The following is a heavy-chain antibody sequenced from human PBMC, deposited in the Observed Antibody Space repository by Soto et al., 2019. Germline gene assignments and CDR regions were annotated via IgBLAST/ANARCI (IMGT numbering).Heavy chain of an antibody. CDR2: IWYDGSNK. Sequence: GGSLRLSCAASGFTFSSYGMHWVRQAPGKGLEWVAVIWYDGSNKYYADSVKGRFTISRDNSKNTLYLQMKSLRAEDTAVYYCATGRRPLDYGSGSYGMDVWGQGTTVTVSS. D-gene: IGHD3-16*01. CDR3: ATGRRPLDYGSGSYGMDV. CDR1: GFTFSSYG. V-gene: IGHV3-33*01. J-gene: IGHJ6*02.